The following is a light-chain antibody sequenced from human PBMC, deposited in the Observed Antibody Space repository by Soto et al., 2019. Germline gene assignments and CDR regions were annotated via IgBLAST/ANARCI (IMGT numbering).Light chain of an antibody. CDR2: GTS. CDR3: QQYGSSPFT. J-gene: IGKJ3*01. CDR1: QSISSSF. Sequence: VLTQSPGTLSLSPGESATLSCRASQSISSSFFAWYQHKPGQAPRLLIYGTSNRATGIPDRFSGSGSGTDFTLTISRLEPEDFAVYYCQQYGSSPFTFGPGTKVDIK. V-gene: IGKV3-20*01.